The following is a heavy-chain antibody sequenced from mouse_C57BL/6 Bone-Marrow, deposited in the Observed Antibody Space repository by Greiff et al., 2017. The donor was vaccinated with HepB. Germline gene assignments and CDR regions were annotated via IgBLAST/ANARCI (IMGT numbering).Heavy chain of an antibody. Sequence: EVQGVESGGGLVKPGGSLKLSCAASGFTFSSYAMSWVRQTPEKRLEWVATISDGGSYTYYPDNVKGRFTISRDNAKNNLYLQMSHLKSEDTAMYYCARRYRNYGFAYWGQGTLVTVSA. J-gene: IGHJ3*01. D-gene: IGHD2-1*01. CDR3: ARRYRNYGFAY. CDR2: ISDGGSYT. V-gene: IGHV5-4*01. CDR1: GFTFSSYA.